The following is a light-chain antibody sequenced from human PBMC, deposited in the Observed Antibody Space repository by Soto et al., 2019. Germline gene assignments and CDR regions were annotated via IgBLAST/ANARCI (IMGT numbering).Light chain of an antibody. V-gene: IGKV3-15*01. CDR2: GAS. J-gene: IGKJ1*01. CDR3: QEYIQWPPGM. Sequence: EIVMTQSPATLSVSPGGRATLSCRASLSVSSNLAWYQQKPGQAPRLLIYGASTRATGIPARFSGSGSGTDFTLTISSLQSEDFAVYYCQEYIQWPPGMFGPGTTVDIK. CDR1: LSVSSN.